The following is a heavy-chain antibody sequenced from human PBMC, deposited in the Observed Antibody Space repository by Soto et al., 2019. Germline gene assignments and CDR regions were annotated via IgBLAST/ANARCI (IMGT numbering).Heavy chain of an antibody. J-gene: IGHJ5*02. CDR3: ARVDWQLLWFGGKXNXXDP. Sequence: ASVKVSCKASGYTFTSYGISWVRQAPGQGLEWMGWISAYNGNTNYAQKLQGRVTMTTDTSTSTAYMELRSLRSDDTAVYYCARVDWQLLWFGGKXNXXDPWGQGTLVTVSS. CDR2: ISAYNGNT. CDR1: GYTFTSYG. D-gene: IGHD3-10*01. V-gene: IGHV1-18*01.